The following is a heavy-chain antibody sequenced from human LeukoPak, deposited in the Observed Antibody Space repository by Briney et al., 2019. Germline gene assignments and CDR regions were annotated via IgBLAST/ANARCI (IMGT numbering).Heavy chain of an antibody. CDR3: TREYGFMTTVFHAFDI. CDR2: IYHSGST. D-gene: IGHD4-17*01. J-gene: IGHJ3*02. V-gene: IGHV4-38-2*02. CDR1: GYSISSGNF. Sequence: PSETLSLTCTVSGYSISSGNFWGWIRQPPGKGLEWIGSIYHSGSTNYNPSLKSRVTISVDTSKNQFSLKLSSVTAADTAIYYCTREYGFMTTVFHAFDIWGQGTMVTVSS.